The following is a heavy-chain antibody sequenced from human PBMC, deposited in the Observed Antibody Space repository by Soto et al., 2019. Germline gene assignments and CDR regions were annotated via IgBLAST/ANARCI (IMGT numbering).Heavy chain of an antibody. D-gene: IGHD5-12*01. J-gene: IGHJ4*02. CDR2: IKDGGST. V-gene: IGHV4-34*01. CDR3: ARGQEGIVATH. CDR1: GGSLTGYY. Sequence: QVQLQQWGAGLLKPSETLSLTCAVNGGSLTGYYWSWIRQPPGKGLEWIGEIKDGGSTNYSPSLRGRATISSDTSNNQFSLKLNSVTAADTAVYYCARGQEGIVATHWDQGALVTASS.